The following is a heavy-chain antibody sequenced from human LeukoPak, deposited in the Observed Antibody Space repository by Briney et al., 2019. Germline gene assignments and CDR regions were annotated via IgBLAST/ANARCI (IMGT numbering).Heavy chain of an antibody. CDR2: IKQDGSEK. Sequence: GGSLRLSCAASGFTFSSYWMSWVRQAPGKGLEWVANIKQDGSEKYYVDSVKGRFTISRDNAKNSLYLQMNSLRAEDTAVYYCARGGITGTDYYYYYMDVWGKGTTVTVSS. J-gene: IGHJ6*03. V-gene: IGHV3-7*01. D-gene: IGHD1-20*01. CDR1: GFTFSSYW. CDR3: ARGGITGTDYYYYYMDV.